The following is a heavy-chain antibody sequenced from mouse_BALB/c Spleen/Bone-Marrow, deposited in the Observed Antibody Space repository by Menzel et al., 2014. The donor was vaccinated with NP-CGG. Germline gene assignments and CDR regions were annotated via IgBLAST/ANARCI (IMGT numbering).Heavy chain of an antibody. J-gene: IGHJ1*01. CDR1: GFTFSSFG. V-gene: IGHV5-17*02. Sequence: DVMLVESGGGLVQPGGSRKLSCAASGFTFSSFGMHWVRQAPEKGLEWVAYISSGSNTIYYADTVKGRFTISRDNPKNTLFLQMTSLRSEDTAMYYCARDRYDEYFDVWGAGTTVTVSS. D-gene: IGHD2-14*01. CDR2: ISSGSNTI. CDR3: ARDRYDEYFDV.